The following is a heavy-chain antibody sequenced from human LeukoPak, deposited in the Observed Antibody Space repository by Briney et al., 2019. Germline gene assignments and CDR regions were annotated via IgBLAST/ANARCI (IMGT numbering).Heavy chain of an antibody. J-gene: IGHJ3*02. Sequence: GESLQISCQASGYSFTSYWIGWVRQMPGKGLEWMGSIYPGDSDTRYSPSFQGQVTISADKSISTAYLQWSSLKASDTAMYYCARHLDVEMATNDAFDIWGQGTMVTVSS. D-gene: IGHD5-24*01. V-gene: IGHV5-51*01. CDR3: ARHLDVEMATNDAFDI. CDR2: IYPGDSDT. CDR1: GYSFTSYW.